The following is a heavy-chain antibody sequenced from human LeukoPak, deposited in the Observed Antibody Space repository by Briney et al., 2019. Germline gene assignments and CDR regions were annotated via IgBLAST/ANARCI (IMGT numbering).Heavy chain of an antibody. CDR1: GYTFTSYY. Sequence: ASVKVSRKASGYTFTSYYMHWVRQAPGQGLEWMGIINPSGGSTSYAQKFQGRVTMTRDTSTSTVYMELSSLRSEDTAVYYCARAPGNDYYPYYYMDVWGKGTTVTVS. V-gene: IGHV1-46*01. CDR2: INPSGGST. J-gene: IGHJ6*03. CDR3: ARAPGNDYYPYYYMDV. D-gene: IGHD4/OR15-4a*01.